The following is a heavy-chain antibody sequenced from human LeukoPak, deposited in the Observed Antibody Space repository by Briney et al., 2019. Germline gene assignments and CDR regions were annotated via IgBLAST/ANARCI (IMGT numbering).Heavy chain of an antibody. Sequence: ASVKVFCKASGYTFSGYFIHWVRQAPGQGLEWMGWINPNSGGTNYAQKFQGRVTMTRDTSISTAYMELSRLRSDDTAVYYCARVNPKRDGYNGNPSYWGQGTLVTVSS. CDR3: ARVNPKRDGYNGNPSY. CDR1: GYTFSGYF. V-gene: IGHV1-2*02. D-gene: IGHD5-24*01. CDR2: INPNSGGT. J-gene: IGHJ4*02.